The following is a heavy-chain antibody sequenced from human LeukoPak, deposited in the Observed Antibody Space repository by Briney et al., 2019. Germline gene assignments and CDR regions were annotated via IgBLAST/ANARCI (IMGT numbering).Heavy chain of an antibody. CDR2: INPNSGGT. V-gene: IGHV1-2*02. CDR1: GYTSTTFG. D-gene: IGHD2-2*02. Sequence: GASVKVSCKASGYTSTTFGINWLRQAPGQGLEWMGWINPNSGGTNYAQKFQGRVTMTRDTSISTAYMELSRLRSDDTAVYYCARGDIVVLPAGIPHNWFDPWGQGTLVTVSS. J-gene: IGHJ5*02. CDR3: ARGDIVVLPAGIPHNWFDP.